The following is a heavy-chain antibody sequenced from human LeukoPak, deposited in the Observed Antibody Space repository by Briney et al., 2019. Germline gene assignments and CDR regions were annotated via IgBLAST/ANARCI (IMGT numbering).Heavy chain of an antibody. V-gene: IGHV1-69*01. CDR2: IIPIFGTA. D-gene: IGHD2-2*01. CDR1: GGTFISYA. Sequence: ASVKVSCKASGGTFISYAISWVRQAPGQGLEWMGGIIPIFGTANYAQKFQGRVTITADESTGTAYMELSSLRSEDTAVYYCHIVVVPAAAGGPDYWGQGTLVTVSS. J-gene: IGHJ4*02. CDR3: HIVVVPAAAGGPDY.